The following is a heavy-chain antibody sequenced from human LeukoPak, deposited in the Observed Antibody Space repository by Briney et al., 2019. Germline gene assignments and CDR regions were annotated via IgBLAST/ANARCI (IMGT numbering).Heavy chain of an antibody. CDR3: ARGYRDTAMVHTDY. CDR2: ISAYNGNT. Sequence: ASVTVSCKASGYTFTNYGINWVRQAPGQGLEWMGWISAYNGNTNYAQKLQGRVTMTTDTSTSTAYMELRSLRSDDTAVYYCARGYRDTAMVHTDYWGQGTLDTVSS. CDR1: GYTFTNYG. J-gene: IGHJ4*02. D-gene: IGHD5-18*01. V-gene: IGHV1-18*01.